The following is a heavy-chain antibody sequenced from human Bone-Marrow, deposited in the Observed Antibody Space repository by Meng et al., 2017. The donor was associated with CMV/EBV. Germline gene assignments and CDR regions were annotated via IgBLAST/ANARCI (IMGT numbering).Heavy chain of an antibody. Sequence: CAASGFTVSSNFMSWVRQAPGKGLEWVSVIYSGDNTYYAESVKGRFTISRDNSKNTLYLQMNSLRAEDTAVYYCARHPAGGNWLDHWGQGTLVTVSS. D-gene: IGHD3-10*01. CDR1: GFTVSSNF. J-gene: IGHJ5*02. V-gene: IGHV3-66*02. CDR3: ARHPAGGNWLDH. CDR2: IYSGDNT.